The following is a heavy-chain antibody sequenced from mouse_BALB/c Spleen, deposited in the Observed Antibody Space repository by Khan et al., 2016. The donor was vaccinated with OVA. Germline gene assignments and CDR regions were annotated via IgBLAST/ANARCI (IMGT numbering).Heavy chain of an antibody. D-gene: IGHD1-2*01. Sequence: VQLKESGPGLVKPSQSLSLTCTVTGYSITSGYGWNWIRQFPGNKLEWMGYISYSGSTNYNPSLKSRISITRATSKNQFFLQLNSVTTEDTATYYCARTASIKYWGQGTTLTVSS. CDR3: ARTASIKY. CDR2: ISYSGST. V-gene: IGHV3-2*02. J-gene: IGHJ2*01. CDR1: GYSITSGYG.